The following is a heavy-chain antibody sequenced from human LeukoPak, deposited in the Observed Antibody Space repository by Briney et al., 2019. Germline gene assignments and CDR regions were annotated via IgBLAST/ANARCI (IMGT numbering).Heavy chain of an antibody. CDR1: GFTFSSYA. V-gene: IGHV3-30*04. CDR3: ARDVYQLPEGTFDY. J-gene: IGHJ4*02. Sequence: PGGSLRLSCAASGFTFSSYAMHWVRQAPGKGLEWVAVISYDGSNKYYADSVKGRFTISRDNAKNSLYLQMSSLRGEDTAVYYCARDVYQLPEGTFDYWGQGILVTVSS. CDR2: ISYDGSNK. D-gene: IGHD2-2*01.